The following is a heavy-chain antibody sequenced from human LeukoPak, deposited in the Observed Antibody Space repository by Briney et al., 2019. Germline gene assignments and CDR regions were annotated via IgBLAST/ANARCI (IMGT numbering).Heavy chain of an antibody. J-gene: IGHJ4*02. D-gene: IGHD3-22*01. CDR1: VFTFSAYA. CDR2: IRYDGFNE. Sequence: GGSLRLSCAASVFTFSAYAMHWVRQAPGKGLDWVAFIRYDGFNEYYADSVKGRFTISRDNSKNTVYLQMNSLRAEDTAVYYCAKNLGHYDSSGFLFDYWGQGALVTVSS. V-gene: IGHV3-30*02. CDR3: AKNLGHYDSSGFLFDY.